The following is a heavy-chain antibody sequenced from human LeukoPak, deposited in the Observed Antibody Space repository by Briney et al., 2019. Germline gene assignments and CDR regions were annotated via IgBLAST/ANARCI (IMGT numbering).Heavy chain of an antibody. D-gene: IGHD3-3*01. CDR3: ARDLRRYDFWSGPHAFDI. J-gene: IGHJ3*02. V-gene: IGHV4-61*02. CDR1: GGSISSGSYY. Sequence: SQTLSLTCTVSGGSISSGSYYWSWIRQPAGKGLEWIGRIYISGSTNYNPSLKSRVTISVDTSKNQFSLKLSSVTAADTAVYYCARDLRRYDFWSGPHAFDIWGQGTMVTVSS. CDR2: IYISGST.